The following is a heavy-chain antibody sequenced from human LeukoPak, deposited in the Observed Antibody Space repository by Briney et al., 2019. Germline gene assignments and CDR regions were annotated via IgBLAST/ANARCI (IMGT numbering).Heavy chain of an antibody. V-gene: IGHV4-39*07. CDR3: ARDVRRAYYGSGSSYWFDP. J-gene: IGHJ5*02. CDR1: GGSISSSSYY. D-gene: IGHD3-10*01. CDR2: IYYSGST. Sequence: SETLSLTCTVSGGSISSSSYYWGWIRQPPGKGLEWIGSIYYSGSTYYNPSLKSRVTMSVDTSKNQFSLKLSSVTAADTAVYYCARDVRRAYYGSGSSYWFDPWGQGTLVTVSS.